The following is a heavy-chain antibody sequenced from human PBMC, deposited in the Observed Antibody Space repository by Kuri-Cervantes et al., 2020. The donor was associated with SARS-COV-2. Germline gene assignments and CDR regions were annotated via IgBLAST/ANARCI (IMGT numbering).Heavy chain of an antibody. D-gene: IGHD2-8*01. CDR1: GFIVSSSY. Sequence: GESLKISCAASGFIVSSSYMSWVRQAPGKGLEWVSIIYAGVGTYYADSVKGQFTISRDISKNTVFLQMNRLRPEDTAVYYCARSCTYARCSEYFQHWGQGTLVTVSS. J-gene: IGHJ1*01. CDR2: IYAGVGT. CDR3: ARSCTYARCSEYFQH. V-gene: IGHV3-66*02.